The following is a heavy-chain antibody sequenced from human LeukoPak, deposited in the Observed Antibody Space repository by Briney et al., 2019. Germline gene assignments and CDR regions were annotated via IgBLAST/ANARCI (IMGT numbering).Heavy chain of an antibody. Sequence: GASVKVSCKASGYTFTGYYVHWVRQAPGQGLEWMGLINPSDGSTNYAEKFQGRVTMTRDTSTSTVYMELSSLRYEDTAVYYCAPSVSYGRSFDYWGQGTLVTVSS. D-gene: IGHD5/OR15-5a*01. CDR3: APSVSYGRSFDY. CDR2: INPSDGST. CDR1: GYTFTGYY. J-gene: IGHJ4*02. V-gene: IGHV1-46*01.